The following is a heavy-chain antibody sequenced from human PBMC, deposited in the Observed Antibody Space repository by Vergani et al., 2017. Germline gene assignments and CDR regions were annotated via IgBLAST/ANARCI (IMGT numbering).Heavy chain of an antibody. CDR2: ITAIGSA. CDR3: ESRRPRLNLGSKSNAGTFDS. V-gene: IGHV4-34*02. Sequence: QVHLQQRGAGVLKPSETPSLIRGVIGGSLSGYFWSWIRQSPGRGLEWIGEITAIGSAKYSPSATSRVTISVDTSRGEFTLTVTSVTAADTGLYFCESRRPRLNLGSKSNAGTFDSWGQGTLVTVSS. J-gene: IGHJ4*02. CDR1: GGSLSGYF. D-gene: IGHD3-10*01.